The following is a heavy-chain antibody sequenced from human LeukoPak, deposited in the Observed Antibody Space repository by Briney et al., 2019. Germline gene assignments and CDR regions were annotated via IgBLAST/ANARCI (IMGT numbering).Heavy chain of an antibody. V-gene: IGHV1-2*02. Sequence: ASVKVSCKASGYTFTGYYMHWVRQAPGQGLEWMGWINPNSGGTNYAQKFQGRVTMTRDTSTSTVYMELSSLRSEDTAVYYCARDGRDRDGYNDFDYWGQGTLVTVSS. CDR2: INPNSGGT. CDR1: GYTFTGYY. J-gene: IGHJ4*02. CDR3: ARDGRDRDGYNDFDY. D-gene: IGHD5-24*01.